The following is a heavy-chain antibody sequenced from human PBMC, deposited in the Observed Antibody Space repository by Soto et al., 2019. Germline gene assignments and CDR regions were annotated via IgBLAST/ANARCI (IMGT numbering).Heavy chain of an antibody. D-gene: IGHD5-12*01. V-gene: IGHV1-69*06. CDR2: IIPIFGTA. Sequence: SVKVSCKASGGTFSSYAISWVRQAPGQGLEWMGGIIPIFGTANYAQKFQGRVTITADKSTSTAYMELSSLRSEDTAVYYCARVLKGGGYDSLWFDPWGQGTLVTVSS. CDR3: ARVLKGGGYDSLWFDP. CDR1: GGTFSSYA. J-gene: IGHJ5*02.